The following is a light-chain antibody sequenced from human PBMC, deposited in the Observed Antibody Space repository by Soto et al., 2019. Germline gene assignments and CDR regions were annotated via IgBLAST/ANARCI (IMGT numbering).Light chain of an antibody. J-gene: IGKJ1*01. V-gene: IGKV3-15*01. CDR3: QQYNNWPRT. CDR1: QSVSSN. CDR2: DAS. Sequence: EKVMTQSPATLSESPGERATLSCRASQSVSSNLAWYQLKPGQAPRLLIYDASTRATGIPARFSGSGSGTEFTLTISSLQSEDFAFYYCQQYNNWPRTFGQGTKVEIK.